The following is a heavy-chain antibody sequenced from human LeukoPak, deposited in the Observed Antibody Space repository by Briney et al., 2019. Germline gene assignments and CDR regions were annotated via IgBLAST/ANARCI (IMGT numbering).Heavy chain of an antibody. CDR1: GGSISSSSYY. D-gene: IGHD6-19*01. Sequence: SETLSLTCTVSGGSISSSSYYWGWIRQPPGKGLEWIGGIYYSGSTYYNPSLKSRVTISVDTSKNQFSLKLSSVTAADTAVYYCARLDSSGWYSDYWGQGTLVTVSS. J-gene: IGHJ4*02. CDR2: IYYSGST. CDR3: ARLDSSGWYSDY. V-gene: IGHV4-39*01.